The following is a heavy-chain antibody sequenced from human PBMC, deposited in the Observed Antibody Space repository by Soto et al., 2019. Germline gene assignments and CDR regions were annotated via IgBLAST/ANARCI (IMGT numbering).Heavy chain of an antibody. Sequence: SLTCAVSGGSISSGGYSWSWIRQPPGKGLEWIGYIYHSGSTNYNPSLKSRVTISVDTSKNQFSLKLSSVTAADTAVYYCARCGLLVTIWIDPWGQGTLVTVSS. CDR1: GGSISSGGYS. CDR2: IYHSGST. J-gene: IGHJ5*02. V-gene: IGHV4-30-2*01. D-gene: IGHD3-9*01. CDR3: ARCGLLVTIWIDP.